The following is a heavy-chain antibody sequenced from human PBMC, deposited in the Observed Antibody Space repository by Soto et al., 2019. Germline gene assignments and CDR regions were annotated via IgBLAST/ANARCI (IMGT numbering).Heavy chain of an antibody. CDR3: ARPKYYYGSGPNWFDP. D-gene: IGHD3-10*01. CDR2: IYPGDSDT. V-gene: IGHV5-51*07. CDR1: GYSFTSYW. J-gene: IGHJ5*02. Sequence: GESLKISCKGSGYSFTSYWIGWVHQMPGKGLEWMGIIYPGDSDTRYSPSFQGQVTISADKSISTAYLQWSSLKASDTAMYYCARPKYYYGSGPNWFDPWGQGTLVTVSS.